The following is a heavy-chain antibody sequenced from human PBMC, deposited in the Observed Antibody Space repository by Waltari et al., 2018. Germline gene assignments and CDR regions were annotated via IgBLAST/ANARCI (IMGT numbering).Heavy chain of an antibody. D-gene: IGHD6-13*01. CDR3: ASEGVGAAAAGNYYGMDV. Sequence: QVQLQESGPGLVKPSETLSLTCTVSGGSISSYYWSWIRQPPGKGLEWIGYIYYSGSTNYNPSLKSRVTISVDTSKNQFSLKLSSVTAADTAVYYCASEGVGAAAAGNYYGMDVWGQGP. V-gene: IGHV4-59*01. CDR1: GGSISSYY. J-gene: IGHJ6*02. CDR2: IYYSGST.